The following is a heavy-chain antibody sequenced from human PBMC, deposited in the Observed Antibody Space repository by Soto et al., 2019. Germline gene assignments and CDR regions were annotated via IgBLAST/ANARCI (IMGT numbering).Heavy chain of an antibody. CDR2: IYPGDSDT. D-gene: IGHD2-2*01. CDR1: GYSFTSYW. V-gene: IGHV5-51*01. CDR3: ARSKVVPAAEKYYYCMDV. J-gene: IGHJ6*03. Sequence: PGESLKISCKGSGYSFTSYWIGWVRQMPGKGLEWMGIIYPGDSDTRYSPSSQGQVTISADKSISTAYLQWSSLKASDTAMYYCARSKVVPAAEKYYYCMDVWGKGTTVIVSS.